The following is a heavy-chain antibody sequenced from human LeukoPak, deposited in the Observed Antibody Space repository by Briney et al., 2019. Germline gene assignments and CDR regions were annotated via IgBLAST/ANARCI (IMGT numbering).Heavy chain of an antibody. CDR1: GFTFSSYE. D-gene: IGHD5-24*01. V-gene: IGHV3-48*03. CDR2: ISRSGTTV. Sequence: GGSLRLSCAAFGFTFSSYEMNWVRQAPGKGLEWVSYISRSGTTVYHADSVKGRLTISRDNAKNSLYLQMNSLRAEDTAVYYCARDPNGYNSFDIWGQGTRVTVSS. J-gene: IGHJ3*02. CDR3: ARDPNGYNSFDI.